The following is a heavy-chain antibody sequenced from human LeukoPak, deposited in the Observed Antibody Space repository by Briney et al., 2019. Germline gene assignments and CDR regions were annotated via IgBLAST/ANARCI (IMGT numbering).Heavy chain of an antibody. D-gene: IGHD2-15*01. V-gene: IGHV1-46*01. Sequence: EASVKVSCKASGYTFTSYYMHWVRQAPGQGLEWMGIINPSGGSTSYAQKFQGRATMTRDTSTSTVYMELSSLRSEDTAVYYCARVREYCSGGSCYSYFDYWGQGTLVTVSS. J-gene: IGHJ4*02. CDR3: ARVREYCSGGSCYSYFDY. CDR2: INPSGGST. CDR1: GYTFTSYY.